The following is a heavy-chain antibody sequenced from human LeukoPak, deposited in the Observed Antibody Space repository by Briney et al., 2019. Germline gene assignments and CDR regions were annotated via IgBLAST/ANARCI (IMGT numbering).Heavy chain of an antibody. Sequence: SETLSLTCTVSGGSIRSGSRYWAWIRQPPGKGLEGIGSIYYSGSTYYNPSLATRVTISIDTSKNHSSLKLSSLSAADTSVYYCAKRDDSGGNLVDLWGQGTLVPVS. CDR3: AKRDDSGGNLVDL. J-gene: IGHJ4*02. D-gene: IGHD3-22*01. CDR2: IYYSGST. CDR1: GGSIRSGSRY. V-gene: IGHV4-39*02.